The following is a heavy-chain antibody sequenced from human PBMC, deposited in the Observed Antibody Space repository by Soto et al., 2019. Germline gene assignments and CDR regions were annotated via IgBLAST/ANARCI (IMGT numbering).Heavy chain of an antibody. CDR1: GFSLSSSGMC. CDR2: IDWDDDK. D-gene: IGHD3-16*02. J-gene: IGHJ5*02. V-gene: IGHV2-70*01. CDR3: ARTTKYYDYVWGSYRPNWFHP. Sequence: YGPTLVNPTQTLTLTCTFSGFSLSSSGMCVSWIRQPPGKALEWLALIDWDDDKYYSTSLKTRLTISKDTSKNQVVLTMTNMDPVDTATYYSARTTKYYDYVWGSYRPNWFHPWCQATLLTLSS.